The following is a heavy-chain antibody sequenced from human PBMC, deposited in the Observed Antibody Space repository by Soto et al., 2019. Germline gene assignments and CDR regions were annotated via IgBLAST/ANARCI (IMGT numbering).Heavy chain of an antibody. V-gene: IGHV3-23*01. Sequence: GGSLRLSCEASGFTFRSHAMAWVRQTPGKGLEWVSALTSGGSSTYYADSVKGRFTISRDNSKNTLYLQMDRLRGEDSATYYCARLRGIYSNSTGDFWGPVTVVTVSS. J-gene: IGHJ4*02. D-gene: IGHD2-2*01. CDR3: ARLRGIYSNSTGDF. CDR1: GFTFRSHA. CDR2: LTSGGSST.